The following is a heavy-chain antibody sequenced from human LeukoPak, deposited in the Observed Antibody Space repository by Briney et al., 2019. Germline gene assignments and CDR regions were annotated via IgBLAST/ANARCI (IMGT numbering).Heavy chain of an antibody. D-gene: IGHD3-3*01. CDR2: IVPIFGTA. V-gene: IGHV1-69*13. CDR3: ARVALRFLEWSKQYFDY. Sequence: SVKVSCKASGGTFSSYAISWVRQAPGQGLEWMGGIVPIFGTANYAQKFQGRVTITADESTSTAYMELSSLRSEDTAVYYCARVALRFLEWSKQYFDYWGQGTLVTVSS. CDR1: GGTFSSYA. J-gene: IGHJ4*02.